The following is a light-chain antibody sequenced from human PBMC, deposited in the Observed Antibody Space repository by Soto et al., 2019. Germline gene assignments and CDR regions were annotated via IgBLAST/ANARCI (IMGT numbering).Light chain of an antibody. Sequence: QSALTQPASVSGSPGQSITIPCTGTSSYVGSDNLVSWFQQHPGKAPKLMIYEVNKRPSGVSNRFSGSKSGNTASLTISGLQAEDEADYYCSSARSYIHVVFGGGTKVTVL. CDR3: SSARSYIHVV. V-gene: IGLV2-23*02. CDR1: SSYVGSDNL. J-gene: IGLJ2*01. CDR2: EVN.